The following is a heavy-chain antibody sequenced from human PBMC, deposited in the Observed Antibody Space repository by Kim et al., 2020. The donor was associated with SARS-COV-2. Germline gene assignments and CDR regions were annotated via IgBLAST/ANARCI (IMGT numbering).Heavy chain of an antibody. CDR3: ARVRCSSTSCYYGMDV. Sequence: LKSRVTISVDTSKNQFSLKLSSVTAADTAVYYCARVRCSSTSCYYGMDVWGQGTTVTVSS. D-gene: IGHD2-2*01. J-gene: IGHJ6*02. V-gene: IGHV4-59*01.